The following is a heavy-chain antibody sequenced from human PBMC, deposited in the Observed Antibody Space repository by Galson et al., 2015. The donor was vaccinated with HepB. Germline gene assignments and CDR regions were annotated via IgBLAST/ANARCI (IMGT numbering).Heavy chain of an antibody. CDR2: IDWDDDK. CDR1: GFSLSASTMC. CDR3: ARLLLRRGYDSGDAFDF. V-gene: IGHV2-70*11. Sequence: PALVKPTQTLTLTCTFSGFSLSASTMCVSWIRQPPGKALEWLGRIDWDDDKYYNTSLKTRLTISKDTPKNEVVLRMTNMDPVDTATYFCARLLLRRGYDSGDAFDFWGQGSMVIVSS. D-gene: IGHD3-3*01. J-gene: IGHJ3*01.